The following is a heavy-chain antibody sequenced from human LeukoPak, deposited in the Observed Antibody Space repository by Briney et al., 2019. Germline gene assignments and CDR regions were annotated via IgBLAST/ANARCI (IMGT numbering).Heavy chain of an antibody. V-gene: IGHV4-34*01. CDR1: GGSFIGYY. CDR2: INHSGNT. D-gene: IGHD4-17*01. Sequence: SETLSLTCAVSGGSFIGYYWNWIRQPPGKGLEWIGEINHSGNTKYNPSLKSQVTMSVDMSKKQFSLKVSSVTAADTAVYYCARHLDYGDYYYMDVWGKGTTVIISS. J-gene: IGHJ6*03. CDR3: ARHLDYGDYYYMDV.